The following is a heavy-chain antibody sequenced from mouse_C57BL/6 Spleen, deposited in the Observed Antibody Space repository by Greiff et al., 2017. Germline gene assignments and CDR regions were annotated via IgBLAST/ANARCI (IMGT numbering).Heavy chain of an antibody. V-gene: IGHV5-4*03. CDR3: ARGSRRYYYAMDY. D-gene: IGHD1-1*02. CDR2: ISDGGSYT. CDR1: GFTFSSYA. Sequence: EVKLMESGGGLVKPGGSLKLSCAASGFTFSSYAMSWVRQTPEKRLEWVATISDGGSYTYYPDNVKGRFTISRDNAKNNLYLQMSHLKSEDTAMYYCARGSRRYYYAMDYWGQGTSVTVSS. J-gene: IGHJ4*01.